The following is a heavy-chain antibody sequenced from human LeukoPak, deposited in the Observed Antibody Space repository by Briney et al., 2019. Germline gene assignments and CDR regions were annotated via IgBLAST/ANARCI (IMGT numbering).Heavy chain of an antibody. D-gene: IGHD6-13*01. J-gene: IGHJ4*02. V-gene: IGHV3-23*01. CDR2: ISGSGGNT. Sequence: PGGSLRLSCAASGFTFNTAWMTWVRQAPGKGLEWVSGISGSGGNTFYADSVKGRFTISRDNSKNTVSLQMNSLRAEDTAVYYCAKDGDRSFWYPLDYWGQGSLVTVSS. CDR1: GFTFNTAW. CDR3: AKDGDRSFWYPLDY.